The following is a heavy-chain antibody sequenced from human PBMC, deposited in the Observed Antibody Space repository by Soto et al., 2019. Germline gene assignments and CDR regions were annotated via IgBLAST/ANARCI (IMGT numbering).Heavy chain of an antibody. V-gene: IGHV4-39*01. CDR2: IYYSGST. Sequence: PSETRSLTCTVSGGSISISSYYWGWIRQPPGKGLEWIGSIYYSGSTYYNPSLKSRVTISVDTSKNQFSLKLSSVTAADTAVYYCARHRSAYNWFDPWGQGTLVTVSS. CDR3: ARHRSAYNWFDP. CDR1: GGSISISSYY. J-gene: IGHJ5*02.